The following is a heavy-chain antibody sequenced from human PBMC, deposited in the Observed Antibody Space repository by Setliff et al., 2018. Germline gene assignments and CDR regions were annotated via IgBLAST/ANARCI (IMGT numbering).Heavy chain of an antibody. Sequence: PSETLSLTCSVSGGSITSYYWSWIRQPPGNGLEYIGYIYYSGSTNSNPSLKSRVTISVGTSKNQFSLKLSSVTAADTAVYYCARHHAQYYSDSSGYYYEDWYFDLWGRGTLVTVSS. V-gene: IGHV4-59*08. CDR2: IYYSGST. D-gene: IGHD3-22*01. CDR3: ARHHAQYYSDSSGYYYEDWYFDL. CDR1: GGSITSYY. J-gene: IGHJ2*01.